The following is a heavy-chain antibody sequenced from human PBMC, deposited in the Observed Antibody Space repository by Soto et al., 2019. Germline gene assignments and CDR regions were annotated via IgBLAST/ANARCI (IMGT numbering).Heavy chain of an antibody. CDR2: INPGNGNT. Sequence: QVQVVQSGAEVKKPGASVKVSCKASGYTFTNYAMHWVRQAPGQRLEWMGWINPGNGNTKNSQKFQGRVTITRDTFASTAYMKLSSLRSEDTAVYYCARGASSVTTFYFDLWGRGTLVTVSS. D-gene: IGHD4-17*01. CDR3: ARGASSVTTFYFDL. J-gene: IGHJ2*01. CDR1: GYTFTNYA. V-gene: IGHV1-3*01.